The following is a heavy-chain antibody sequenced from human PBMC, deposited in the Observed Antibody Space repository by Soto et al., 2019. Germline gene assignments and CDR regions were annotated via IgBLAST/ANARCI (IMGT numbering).Heavy chain of an antibody. Sequence: QVQLQESGPGLVKSSQTLSLTCTVSGGSISSGDYFWSWIRQPPGKGLVWIGYIYSTGSTYYNLSLKSRVTISVDTSKNQFSLTLNSVTAADTAVYYCARRMPIDSYPFDYWGQGSLVSVSS. J-gene: IGHJ4*02. CDR1: GGSISSGDYF. D-gene: IGHD2-2*01. CDR2: IYSTGST. CDR3: ARRMPIDSYPFDY. V-gene: IGHV4-30-4*01.